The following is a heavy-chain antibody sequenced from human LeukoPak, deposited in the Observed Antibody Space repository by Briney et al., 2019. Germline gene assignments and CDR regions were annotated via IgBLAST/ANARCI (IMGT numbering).Heavy chain of an antibody. J-gene: IGHJ2*01. CDR1: GVSISSYY. D-gene: IGHD2-15*01. CDR3: ARDRCSGGSCWYFDL. Sequence: PSETLSLTCTVSGVSISSYYWSWTRQPPGKGLEWIGYIYYSGSTNYNPSLKSRVTISVDTSKNQFSLKLSSVTAADTAVYYCARDRCSGGSCWYFDLWGRGTLVTVSS. V-gene: IGHV4-59*01. CDR2: IYYSGST.